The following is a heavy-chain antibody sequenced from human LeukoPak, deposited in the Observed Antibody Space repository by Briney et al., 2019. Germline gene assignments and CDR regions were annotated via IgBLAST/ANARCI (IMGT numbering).Heavy chain of an antibody. J-gene: IGHJ4*02. CDR2: IHHSGST. Sequence: SETLSLTCAVYGGSFSGFYWSWIRQPPEKGLEWIGEIHHSGSTNYNPSLKSRVTISVDTSKNQFSLKLSSVTAADTAVYYCARMREIAATGISGGDYWGQGTLVTVSS. CDR1: GGSFSGFY. D-gene: IGHD6-13*01. CDR3: ARMREIAATGISGGDY. V-gene: IGHV4-34*01.